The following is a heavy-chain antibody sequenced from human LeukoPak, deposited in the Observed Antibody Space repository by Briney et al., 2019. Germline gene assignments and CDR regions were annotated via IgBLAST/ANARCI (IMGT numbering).Heavy chain of an antibody. CDR2: IYYSGST. CDR1: GGSISSSSYY. Sequence: SETLSLTCTVSGGSISSSSYYWGWIRQPPGKGLEWIGSIYYSGSTYYNPSLKSRVTISVDTSKNQFSLKLSSVTAADTAVYYCARVSNQWLGFDYWGQGTLVTVSS. V-gene: IGHV4-39*07. CDR3: ARVSNQWLGFDY. J-gene: IGHJ4*02. D-gene: IGHD6-19*01.